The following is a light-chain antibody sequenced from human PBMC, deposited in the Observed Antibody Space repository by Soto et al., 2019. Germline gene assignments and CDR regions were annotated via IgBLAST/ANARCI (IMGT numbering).Light chain of an antibody. CDR1: QSISSW. CDR2: KAS. Sequence: EIHMTPSPSTLSASVGDRVTITCRASQSISSWLAWYQQKPGKAPKLLIYKASSLESGVPSRFSGSGSGTEFTLTISSLQPDDFATYYCQQYNSYWPFGQGTKVDVK. J-gene: IGKJ1*01. V-gene: IGKV1-5*03. CDR3: QQYNSYWP.